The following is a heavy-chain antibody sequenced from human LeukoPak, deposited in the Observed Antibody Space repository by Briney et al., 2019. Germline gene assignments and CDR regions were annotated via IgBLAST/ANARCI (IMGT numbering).Heavy chain of an antibody. CDR2: IRNKANGDTT. V-gene: IGHV3-72*01. Sequence: PVGSLRLSCAASGFTFSDHYMDWVRQAPGKGLEWVGRIRNKANGDTTEYAASVKGRFTISRDDSKNSLYLRMNSLKTEDTAVYYCARGPSSGYHEYWGQGTVVTVSS. CDR3: ARGPSSGYHEY. D-gene: IGHD3-22*01. J-gene: IGHJ4*02. CDR1: GFTFSDHY.